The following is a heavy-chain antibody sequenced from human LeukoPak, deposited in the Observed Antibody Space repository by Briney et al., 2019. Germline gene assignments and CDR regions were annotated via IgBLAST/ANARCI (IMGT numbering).Heavy chain of an antibody. J-gene: IGHJ6*02. V-gene: IGHV3-30-3*01. CDR1: GFTFSSYA. CDR3: ARGPPREQWLVRRYGMDV. Sequence: PGGSLRLSCAASGFTFSSYAMHWVRQAPGKGLEWVAVISYDGSNKYYADSVEGRFTISRDNSKNTLYLQMNSLRAEDTAVYYCARGPPREQWLVRRYGMDVWGQGTTVTVSS. D-gene: IGHD6-19*01. CDR2: ISYDGSNK.